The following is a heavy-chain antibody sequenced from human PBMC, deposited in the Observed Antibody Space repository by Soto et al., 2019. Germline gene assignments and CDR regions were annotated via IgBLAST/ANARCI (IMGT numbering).Heavy chain of an antibody. D-gene: IGHD3-3*01. J-gene: IGHJ6*02. CDR2: ISAYNGNT. CDR3: ARLGVVGKDTYYYYGMDV. Sequence: GASVKVSCKASGYTLTSYGISWVRQAPGQGLEWMGWISAYNGNTNYAQKLQGRVTMTTDTSTSTAYMELRSLRSDDTAVYYCARLGVVGKDTYYYYGMDVWGQGTTVTVSS. CDR1: GYTLTSYG. V-gene: IGHV1-18*01.